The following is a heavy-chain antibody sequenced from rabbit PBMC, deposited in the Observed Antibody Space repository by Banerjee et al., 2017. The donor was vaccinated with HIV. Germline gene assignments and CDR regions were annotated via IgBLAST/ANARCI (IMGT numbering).Heavy chain of an antibody. CDR1: GFTLNNYW. CDR2: IYTGGSGST. Sequence: QSLEESGGDLVKPGASLTLTCTASGFTLNNYWMCWVRQAPGKGLEWIACIYTGGSGSTYYASWAKGRFTISKTSSATVTLQMTSLTAADTATYFCVRYRYSYGYAGDMWGPGTLVTVS. D-gene: IGHD6-1*01. J-gene: IGHJ4*01. CDR3: VRYRYSYGYAGDM. V-gene: IGHV1S40*01.